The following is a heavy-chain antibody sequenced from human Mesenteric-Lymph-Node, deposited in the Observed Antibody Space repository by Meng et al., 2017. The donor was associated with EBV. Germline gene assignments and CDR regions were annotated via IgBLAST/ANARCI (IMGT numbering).Heavy chain of an antibody. CDR1: GFTFSDYS. Sequence: QVPLVGSGGGLVMPDASLRLSCAASGFTFSDYSTSWSRHSPGKGLEWISCISSSGGSTYYADSVKGRFTISRDNSKNTLYLQMHCLRVEDTAVYYCASGYSYVQYFEYWGQGTLVTVSS. D-gene: IGHD5-18*01. V-gene: IGHV3-11*04. J-gene: IGHJ4*02. CDR2: ISSSGGST. CDR3: ASGYSYVQYFEY.